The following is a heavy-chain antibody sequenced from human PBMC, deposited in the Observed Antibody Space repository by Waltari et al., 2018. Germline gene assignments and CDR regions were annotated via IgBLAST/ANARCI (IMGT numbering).Heavy chain of an antibody. J-gene: IGHJ4*02. CDR1: GFTFSSYG. CDR2: ISYDGSNK. CDR3: ASGRAYPRY. V-gene: IGHV3-30*03. Sequence: QVQLVESGGGVVQPGRSLRLSCAASGFTFSSYGMHWVRQAPGKGLEWVAVISYDGSNKYYADSVKGRFTISRDNSKNTLYLQMNSLRAEDTAVYYCASGRAYPRYWGQGTLVTVSS.